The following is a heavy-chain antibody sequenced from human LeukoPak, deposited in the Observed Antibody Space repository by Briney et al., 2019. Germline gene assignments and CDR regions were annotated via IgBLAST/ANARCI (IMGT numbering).Heavy chain of an antibody. CDR2: IIPIFGTA. CDR1: GGTFSSYA. V-gene: IGHV1-69*05. J-gene: IGHJ6*03. D-gene: IGHD2-2*01. Sequence: SVKVSCKASGGTFSSYAISWLRQAPGQGLEWMGGIIPIFGTANYAQKFQGRVTITTDESTSTAYMELSSLRSEDTAVYYCARANIVVVPAAMISHYYYYYMDVWGKGTTITVSS. CDR3: ARANIVVVPAAMISHYYYYYMDV.